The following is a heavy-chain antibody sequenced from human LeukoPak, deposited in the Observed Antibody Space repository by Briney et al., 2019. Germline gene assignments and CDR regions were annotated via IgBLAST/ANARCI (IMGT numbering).Heavy chain of an antibody. CDR3: AFSGAIAVAGTFFDY. V-gene: IGHV4-34*01. CDR2: INHSGST. D-gene: IGHD6-19*01. J-gene: IGHJ4*02. CDR1: GGSFSGYY. Sequence: SETLSLTCAVYGGSFSGYYWSWIRQPPGKGLEWIGEINHSGSTNYNPSLKSRVTISVDTSKNQFSLKLSSVTAADTAVYYCAFSGAIAVAGTFFDYWGQGTLVTVSS.